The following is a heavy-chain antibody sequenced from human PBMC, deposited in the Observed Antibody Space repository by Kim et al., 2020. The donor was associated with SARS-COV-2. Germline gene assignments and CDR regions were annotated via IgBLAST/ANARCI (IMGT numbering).Heavy chain of an antibody. CDR1: GASFSSSSYY. D-gene: IGHD4-17*01. V-gene: IGHV4-39*07. J-gene: IGHJ4*02. CDR3: ARYDYAVGTCDS. CDR2: VYYSSGNA. Sequence: SETLSLTCTVSGASFSSSSYYWVWVRQPPGKGLEWIGSVYYSSGNAYYNPSLKSRVTISVDTSKSQFSLMLSSLTAADTAVYYCARYDYAVGTCDSWGQGTLVTVSS.